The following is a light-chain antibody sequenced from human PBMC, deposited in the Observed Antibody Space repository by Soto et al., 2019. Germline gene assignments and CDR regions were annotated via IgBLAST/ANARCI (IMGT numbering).Light chain of an antibody. CDR1: QSIDSY. V-gene: IGKV1-39*01. CDR3: QQSYRTPT. J-gene: IGKJ5*01. Sequence: DIQMTQSPSSLSASVGDRVTITCRASQSIDSYLNWYQQKPGKAPKLLIYFASSLQSGVPSRFSGSGSGTDYTLTISSLQPEDFATYYCQQSYRTPTFGQGTRLEIK. CDR2: FAS.